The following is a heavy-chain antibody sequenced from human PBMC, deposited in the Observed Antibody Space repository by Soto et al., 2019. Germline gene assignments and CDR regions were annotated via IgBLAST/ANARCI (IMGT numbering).Heavy chain of an antibody. D-gene: IGHD3-22*01. CDR2: IYGGGST. CDR3: AREGRVPSHFYYDSSGYYYSIYYYYGMDV. J-gene: IGHJ6*02. Sequence: GGSLRLSCAASGFTVSSNYMSWVRQAPGKGLEWVSVIYGGGSTYYADSVKGRFTISRDNSKNTLYLQMNSLRAEDTAVYYCAREGRVPSHFYYDSSGYYYSIYYYYGMDVWGQGTTVTVSS. V-gene: IGHV3-53*01. CDR1: GFTVSSNY.